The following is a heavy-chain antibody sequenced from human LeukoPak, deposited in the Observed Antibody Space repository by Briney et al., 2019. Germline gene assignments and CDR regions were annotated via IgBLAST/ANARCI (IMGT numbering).Heavy chain of an antibody. CDR3: ARGSGLATIRGAFDI. CDR1: GYTFTGYY. J-gene: IGHJ3*02. CDR2: INPNSGGT. Sequence: ASVKVSCKASGYTFTGYYMHWVRQAPGQGLEWMGWINPNSGGTNYAQKFQGRVTMTRDTSTSTVNMELRSLRSEDTAVYHCARGSGLATIRGAFDIWGLGTMVTVSS. D-gene: IGHD5-12*01. V-gene: IGHV1-2*02.